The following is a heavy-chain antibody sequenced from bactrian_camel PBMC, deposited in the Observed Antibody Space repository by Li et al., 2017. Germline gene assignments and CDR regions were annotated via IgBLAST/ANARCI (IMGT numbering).Heavy chain of an antibody. CDR1: RSLYSGAC. CDR3: AEDTVGRSGNDHWDPARYNY. V-gene: IGHV3S53*01. D-gene: IGHD2*01. CDR2: IDSDGIA. Sequence: QLVESGGGSVQAGGSLRLSCVASRSLYSGACVGWLRQAPGKEREGVAAIDSDGIASYADPVKGRFTISLDKEKKTVLLQINSLKPEDTAMYYCAEDTVGRSGNDHWDPARYNYWGQGTQVTVS. J-gene: IGHJ4*01.